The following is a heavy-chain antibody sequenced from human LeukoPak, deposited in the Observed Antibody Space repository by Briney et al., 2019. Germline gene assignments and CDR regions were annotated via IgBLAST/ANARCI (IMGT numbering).Heavy chain of an antibody. Sequence: GGSLRLSCAASGFTFSSYSMTWVRQAPGKGLEWVSSISSSSSYIYYADSVKGRFTISRDNAKNSLYLQMNSLRAEDTAVYYCARDLSAGASKKYYFDYRGQGTLVTVSS. V-gene: IGHV3-21*01. D-gene: IGHD3-3*01. CDR3: ARDLSAGASKKYYFDY. J-gene: IGHJ4*02. CDR1: GFTFSSYS. CDR2: ISSSSSYI.